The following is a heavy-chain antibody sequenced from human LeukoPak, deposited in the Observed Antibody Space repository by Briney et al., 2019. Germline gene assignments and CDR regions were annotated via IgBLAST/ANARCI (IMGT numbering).Heavy chain of an antibody. D-gene: IGHD2-2*01. J-gene: IGHJ5*02. CDR2: INPNSGGT. V-gene: IGHV1-2*02. CDR1: GYTFTGYY. CDR3: ARELISVPAAFDP. Sequence: ASVKVSCKASGYTFTGYYMHWVRQAPGQGLEWMGWINPNSGGTNYAQKFQGRVTMTRDTSISTAYMELSRLRSDDTAVYYCARELISVPAAFDPWGQGTLVTVSS.